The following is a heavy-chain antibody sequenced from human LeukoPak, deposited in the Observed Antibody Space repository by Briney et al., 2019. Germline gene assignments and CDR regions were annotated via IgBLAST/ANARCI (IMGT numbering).Heavy chain of an antibody. J-gene: IGHJ3*02. CDR3: ARDMGLTTVTTVFAFDI. CDR2: ISSSSSYI. D-gene: IGHD4-17*01. Sequence: AGGSLRLSCAASGFTFSSYSMNWVRQAPGKGLEWVSSISSSSSYIYYADSVKGRFTISRDNAKSSLYLQMNSLRAEDTAVYYCARDMGLTTVTTVFAFDIWGQGTMVTVS. V-gene: IGHV3-21*01. CDR1: GFTFSSYS.